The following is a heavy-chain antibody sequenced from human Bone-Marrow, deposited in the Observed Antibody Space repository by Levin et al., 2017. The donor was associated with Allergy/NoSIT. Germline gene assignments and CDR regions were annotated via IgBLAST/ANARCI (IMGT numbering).Heavy chain of an antibody. J-gene: IGHJ4*02. D-gene: IGHD6-19*01. CDR3: ARVAGYSSGWYGY. Sequence: LSLTCAASGFTFSSYAMHWVRQAPGKGLEWVAVISYDGSNKYYADSVKGRFTISRDNSKNTLYLQMNSLRAEDTAVYYCARVAGYSSGWYGYWGQGTLVTVSS. CDR1: GFTFSSYA. CDR2: ISYDGSNK. V-gene: IGHV3-30-3*01.